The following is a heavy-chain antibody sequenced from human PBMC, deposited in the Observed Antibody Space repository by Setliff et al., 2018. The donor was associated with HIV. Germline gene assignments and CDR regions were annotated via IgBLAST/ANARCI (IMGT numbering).Heavy chain of an antibody. CDR2: INTNTGNP. V-gene: IGHV7-4-1*02. CDR3: ARGVSSSWYLKVGYYFDY. J-gene: IGHJ4*02. D-gene: IGHD6-13*01. CDR1: GYTFTNYD. Sequence: ASVKVSCKASGYTFTNYDMDWVRQAPGQGLEWMGWINTNTGNPTYAQGFTGRFVLSLDTSVSTASLHIISLKAEDTAVYYCARGVSSSWYLKVGYYFDYWGQGTLVTVSS.